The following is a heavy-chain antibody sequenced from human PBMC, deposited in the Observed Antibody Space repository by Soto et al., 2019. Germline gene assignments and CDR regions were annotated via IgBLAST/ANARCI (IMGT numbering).Heavy chain of an antibody. Sequence: GGSLRLSCAASGFTFGTYTMNWVRQAPGKGLEWVSSINSDSDYIYYADSVRGRFTISRDNAQSSLYLQMNSLRADDTAVYYCARGSGAAKSYFNYWGQGVLVTVSS. V-gene: IGHV3-21*06. CDR1: GFTFGTYT. J-gene: IGHJ4*02. CDR3: ARGSGAAKSYFNY. CDR2: INSDSDYI. D-gene: IGHD2-15*01.